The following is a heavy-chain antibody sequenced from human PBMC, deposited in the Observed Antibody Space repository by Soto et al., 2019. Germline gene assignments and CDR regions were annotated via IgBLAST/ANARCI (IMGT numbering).Heavy chain of an antibody. D-gene: IGHD6-13*01. J-gene: IGHJ6*03. CDR3: AKVPAADYYYYMDV. Sequence: GGSLRLSCAASGFAFGSYAMSWVRQAPGKGLEWVSAISGSGGSTYYADSVKGRFTISRDNSKNTLYLQMNSLRAEDTAVYYCAKVPAADYYYYMDVWGKGTTVTVSS. CDR1: GFAFGSYA. CDR2: ISGSGGST. V-gene: IGHV3-23*01.